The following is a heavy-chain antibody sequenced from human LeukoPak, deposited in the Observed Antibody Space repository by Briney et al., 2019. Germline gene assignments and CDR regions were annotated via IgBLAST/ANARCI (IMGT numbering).Heavy chain of an antibody. CDR1: TFTFSSYA. J-gene: IGHJ6*03. CDR2: ISSDGSNK. D-gene: IGHD3-22*01. V-gene: IGHV3-30*04. CDR3: ARVHDSSGYSPPYYYYYYMDV. Sequence: PGGSLRLSCAASTFTFSSYAMHWVRQAPGKGLEWVTVISSDGSNKYYADSVKGRFTISRDNSKNTLDLQMNSLREEDTAVYYCARVHDSSGYSPPYYYYYYMDVWGKGTTVTISS.